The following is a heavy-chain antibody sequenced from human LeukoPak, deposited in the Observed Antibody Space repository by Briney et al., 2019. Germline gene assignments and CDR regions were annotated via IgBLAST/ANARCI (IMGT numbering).Heavy chain of an antibody. V-gene: IGHV3-30-3*01. J-gene: IGHJ5*02. CDR2: ISYDGSNK. Sequence: PGGSLRLSCAASGFTFSSYAMHWVRQAPGKGLEWVAVISYDGSNKYYADSVKGRFTISRDNSKNTLYLQVNSLRAEDTAVYYCARETYYDFWSGYYSWFDPWGQGTLVTVSS. D-gene: IGHD3-3*01. CDR3: ARETYYDFWSGYYSWFDP. CDR1: GFTFSSYA.